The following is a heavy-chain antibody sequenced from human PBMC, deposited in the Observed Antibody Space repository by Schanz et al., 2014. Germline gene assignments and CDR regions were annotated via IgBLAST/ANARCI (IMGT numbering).Heavy chain of an antibody. CDR1: GGSISSSSYY. Sequence: QLQLQESGPGLVKPSETLSLTCTVSGGSISSSSYYWGWIRQPPGKGLEWIGSIFYSGSTYYNLSLKIRVSISGATPKNLFSVKVNSGTAAETAVYYCARENVGRGFDYWGRGALVTVSS. D-gene: IGHD3-10*02. CDR3: ARENVGRGFDY. CDR2: IFYSGST. J-gene: IGHJ4*02. V-gene: IGHV4-39*02.